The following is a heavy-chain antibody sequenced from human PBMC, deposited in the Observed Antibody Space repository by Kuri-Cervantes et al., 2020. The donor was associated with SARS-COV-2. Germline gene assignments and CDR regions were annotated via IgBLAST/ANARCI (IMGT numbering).Heavy chain of an antibody. J-gene: IGHJ4*02. Sequence: GESLNISCAASGFTFSSYSMNWVRQAPGKGLEWVSSISSSSSYIYYADPVKGRFTISRDNAKNSLYLQMNSLRAEDTAVYYCARNFNWNDEGFDYWGQGTLVTVSS. CDR2: ISSSSSYI. D-gene: IGHD1-20*01. CDR1: GFTFSSYS. CDR3: ARNFNWNDEGFDY. V-gene: IGHV3-21*01.